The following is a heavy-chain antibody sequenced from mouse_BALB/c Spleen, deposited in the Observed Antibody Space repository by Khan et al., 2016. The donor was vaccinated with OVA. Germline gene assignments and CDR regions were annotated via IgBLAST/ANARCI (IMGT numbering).Heavy chain of an antibody. V-gene: IGHV9-3-1*01. D-gene: IGHD2-2*01. J-gene: IGHJ4*01. CDR3: ARVGYNVTMDC. CDR1: GFTFTNYG. Sequence: QIQLVQSGPELKKPGETVQISCTASGFTFTNYGMNWVKQAPGKGLKWMGWINTYTGEPAFADDFKGRFAFSLQTSVSPAFLQINSLKTEDTATYFGARVGYNVTMDCWGQGTSVTVSS. CDR2: INTYTGEP.